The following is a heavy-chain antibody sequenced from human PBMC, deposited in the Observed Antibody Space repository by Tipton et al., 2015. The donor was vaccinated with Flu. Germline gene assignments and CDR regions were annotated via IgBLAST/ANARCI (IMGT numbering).Heavy chain of an antibody. CDR2: INHSGST. V-gene: IGHV4-34*01. CDR3: ARGSSKLGMDWGYYYYYYMDV. J-gene: IGHJ6*03. D-gene: IGHD7-27*01. Sequence: TLSLTCAVYGGSFSGYYWSWIRQPPGKGLEWIGEINHSGSTNYNPSLKSRVTISVDTSKNQFSLKLSSVTAADTAVYYCARGSSKLGMDWGYYYYYYMDVWGKGTTVTVSS. CDR1: GGSFSGYY.